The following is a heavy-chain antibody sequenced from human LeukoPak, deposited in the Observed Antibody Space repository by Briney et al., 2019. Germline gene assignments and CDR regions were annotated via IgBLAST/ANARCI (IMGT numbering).Heavy chain of an antibody. D-gene: IGHD6-6*01. CDR2: IYPNSGGT. J-gene: IGHJ4*02. Sequence: ASVKVSCKASGYTFTGYYMHWVRQAPGQGLEWMGRIYPNSGGTNYAQKFQGRVTMTRDTSISTAYMELSRLRSDDTAVYYCARWIAARSPSIDWGQGTLVTVSS. V-gene: IGHV1-2*06. CDR3: ARWIAARSPSID. CDR1: GYTFTGYY.